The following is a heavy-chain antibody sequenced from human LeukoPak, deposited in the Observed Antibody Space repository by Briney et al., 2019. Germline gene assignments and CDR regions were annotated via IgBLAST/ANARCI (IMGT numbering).Heavy chain of an antibody. D-gene: IGHD2-2*01. CDR1: GGSFSGYY. J-gene: IGHJ6*04. Sequence: SETLSLTCAVYGGSFSGYYWSWIRQPPGKGLEWIGEINHSGSTNYNPSLKSRVTISVDTSKNQFSLKLGSVTAADTAVYYCARVPIVVVPAAMYVYGMDVWGRGTTVTVSS. CDR3: ARVPIVVVPAAMYVYGMDV. V-gene: IGHV4-34*01. CDR2: INHSGST.